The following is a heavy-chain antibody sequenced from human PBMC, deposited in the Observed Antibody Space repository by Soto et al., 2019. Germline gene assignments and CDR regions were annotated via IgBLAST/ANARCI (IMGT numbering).Heavy chain of an antibody. Sequence: EVQLVQSGAEVKKPGESLRISWKGSGYSFTSYWISRVRQKPGKGLEWMGRIDPSDSYTNYSPSFQGHVTISADKSISTAYLQWSSLKASDPAMYYCARQGADLYGDVDYWGQGTLVTVSS. J-gene: IGHJ4*02. CDR3: ARQGADLYGDVDY. CDR2: IDPSDSYT. CDR1: GYSFTSYW. V-gene: IGHV5-10-1*01. D-gene: IGHD4-17*01.